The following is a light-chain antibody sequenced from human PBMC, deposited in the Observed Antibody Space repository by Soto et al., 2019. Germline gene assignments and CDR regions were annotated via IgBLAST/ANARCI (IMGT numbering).Light chain of an antibody. Sequence: QSALTQPRSVSGSPGQSVTISCTGTSSDTGSYNYVSWYQQHPGKAPKLMIYDVSKRPSGVPDRFSGSKSGNTASLTISGLQAEDEADYYCCSYAGSSTRVVFGGGTKLTVL. CDR1: SSDTGSYNY. CDR2: DVS. J-gene: IGLJ2*01. CDR3: CSYAGSSTRVV. V-gene: IGLV2-11*01.